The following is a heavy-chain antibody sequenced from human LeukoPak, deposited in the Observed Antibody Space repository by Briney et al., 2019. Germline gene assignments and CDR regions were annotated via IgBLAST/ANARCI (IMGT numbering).Heavy chain of an antibody. D-gene: IGHD2-2*02. CDR1: GGTFSSYA. CDR2: IIPIFGTA. V-gene: IGHV1-69*01. CDR3: ARVPYCSSTSCYTPYHY. Sequence: SVKVSCKASGGTFSSYAISWVRQAPGQGLEWMGGIIPIFGTANYAQKFQGRVTITADESSSTAYMELSSLRSEDTAVYYCARVPYCSSTSCYTPYHYWGQGTLVTVSS. J-gene: IGHJ4*02.